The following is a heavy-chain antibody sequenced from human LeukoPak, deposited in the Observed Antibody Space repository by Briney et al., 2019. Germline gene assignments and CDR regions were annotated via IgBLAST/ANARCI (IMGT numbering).Heavy chain of an antibody. J-gene: IGHJ5*02. Sequence: SETLSLTCTVSGYSISSGYYWGWIRQPPGKGLEWIGSIYYSGSTYYNPSLKSRVTISVDTSKNQFSLKLSSVAAADTAVYYCARHPPYYDFWSGFACWFDPWGQGTLVTVSS. CDR3: ARHPPYYDFWSGFACWFDP. CDR1: GYSISSGYY. CDR2: IYYSGST. D-gene: IGHD3-3*01. V-gene: IGHV4-38-2*02.